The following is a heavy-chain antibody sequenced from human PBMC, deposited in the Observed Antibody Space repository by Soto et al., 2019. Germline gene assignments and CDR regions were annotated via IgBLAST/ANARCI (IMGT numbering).Heavy chain of an antibody. Sequence: GGSLRLSCAASGFTFSSYGMHWVRQAPGKGLEWVAVISYDGSNKYYADSVKGRFTISRDNSKNMLYLQMNSLRAEDTAVYYCAKVRDGVHYYYYMDVWGKGTTVTVSS. CDR2: ISYDGSNK. J-gene: IGHJ6*03. D-gene: IGHD1-1*01. CDR3: AKVRDGVHYYYYMDV. CDR1: GFTFSSYG. V-gene: IGHV3-30*18.